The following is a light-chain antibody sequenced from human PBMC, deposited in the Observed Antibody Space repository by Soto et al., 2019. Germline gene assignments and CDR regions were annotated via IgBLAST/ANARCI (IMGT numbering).Light chain of an antibody. Sequence: DIQMTQSPSSLSASVGDRVTITCRASQGIRKDLCWYQQRPGKAPKRLIFGASSLQSGVPSSFRGRASGTEFTPTFSSAQPEDFANYFCLQHKSYPLTFGGGTQVELK. J-gene: IGKJ4*01. CDR2: GAS. V-gene: IGKV1-17*01. CDR3: LQHKSYPLT. CDR1: QGIRKD.